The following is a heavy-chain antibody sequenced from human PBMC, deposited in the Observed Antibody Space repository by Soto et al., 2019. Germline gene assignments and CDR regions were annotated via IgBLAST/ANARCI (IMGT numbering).Heavy chain of an antibody. J-gene: IGHJ4*02. CDR3: ARYCSSTSCYIRGFDY. CDR2: ISYDGSNK. CDR1: GFTFSSYA. Sequence: QVQLVESGGGVVQPGRSLRLSCAASGFTFSSYAMHWVRQAPGKGLEWVAVISYDGSNKYYADSVKGRFTTSRDNSKNTLYLQMNSLRAEDTAVYYCARYCSSTSCYIRGFDYWGQGTLVTVSS. D-gene: IGHD2-2*02. V-gene: IGHV3-30-3*01.